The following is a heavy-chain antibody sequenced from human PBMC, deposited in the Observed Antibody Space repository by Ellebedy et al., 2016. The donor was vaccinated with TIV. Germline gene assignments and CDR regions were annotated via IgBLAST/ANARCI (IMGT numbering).Heavy chain of an antibody. V-gene: IGHV3-7*04. CDR3: ARAYISGVDYFDY. CDR2: IKQDGSEK. Sequence: GESLKISCAASGFMFSCYWMTWVRQAPGKGLEWVANIKQDGSEKYYVDSVNGRFTISRDNAKNSLYLQMNSLRVEDTAVYYCARAYISGVDYFDYWGQGTLVTVSS. D-gene: IGHD5-12*01. CDR1: GFMFSCYW. J-gene: IGHJ4*02.